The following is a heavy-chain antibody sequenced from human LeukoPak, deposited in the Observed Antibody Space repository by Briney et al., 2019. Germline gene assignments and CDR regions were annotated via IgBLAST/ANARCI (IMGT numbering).Heavy chain of an antibody. J-gene: IGHJ4*02. CDR3: ARMEMVRGAPKEVLWVLFDY. V-gene: IGHV3-30*14. D-gene: IGHD3-10*01. CDR1: GFTFSSYA. Sequence: PGGSLRLSCAASGFTFSSYAMHWVRQAPGKGLEWVAVISYDGSNKYYADSVKGRFTISRDNSKNTLYLQMNSLRAEDTAVYYCARMEMVRGAPKEVLWVLFDYWGQGTLVTVSS. CDR2: ISYDGSNK.